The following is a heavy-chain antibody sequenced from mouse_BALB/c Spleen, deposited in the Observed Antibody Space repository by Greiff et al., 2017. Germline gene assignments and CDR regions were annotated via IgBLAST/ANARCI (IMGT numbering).Heavy chain of an antibody. CDR3: ARHGGDETASHWYFDV. J-gene: IGHJ1*01. D-gene: IGHD1-2*01. CDR1: EYEFPSHD. CDR2: INSDGGST. Sequence: EVQRVESGGGLVQPGESLKLSCESNEYEFPSHDMSWVRKTPEKRLELVAAINSDGGSTYYPDTMERRFIISRDNTKKTLYLQMSSLRSEDTALYYCARHGGDETASHWYFDVWGAGTTVTVSS. V-gene: IGHV5-2*01.